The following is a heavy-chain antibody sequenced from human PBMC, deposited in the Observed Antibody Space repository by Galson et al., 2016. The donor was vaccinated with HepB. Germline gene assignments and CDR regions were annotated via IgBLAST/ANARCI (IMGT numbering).Heavy chain of an antibody. CDR1: GFTFSTYS. J-gene: IGHJ4*02. CDR3: ARIYYEILAGLTPWYYFDS. D-gene: IGHD3-9*01. V-gene: IGHV3-23*01. Sequence: SLRLSCAGTGFTFSTYSMSWVRQAPGKRLEWVSAISGSGDTTYYADSVKGRFSISRDNSKNTLYLQMNSLRAEDTAVYYCARIYYEILAGLTPWYYFDSWGQGTLVTVSS. CDR2: ISGSGDTT.